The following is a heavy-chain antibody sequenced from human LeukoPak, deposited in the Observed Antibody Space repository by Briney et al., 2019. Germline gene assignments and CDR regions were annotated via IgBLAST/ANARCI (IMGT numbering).Heavy chain of an antibody. D-gene: IGHD3-10*01. CDR3: ATVRRGFGESSKYYSYYYMDV. Sequence: SETLSLTCVVYGGSFSSYYWSWIRQPPGKGLEWIGYIYYSGSTNYNPSLKSRVTISVDTSKNQFSLKLSSVTAADTAVYYCATVRRGFGESSKYYSYYYMDVWGKGTTVTISS. V-gene: IGHV4-59*01. CDR2: IYYSGST. CDR1: GGSFSSYY. J-gene: IGHJ6*03.